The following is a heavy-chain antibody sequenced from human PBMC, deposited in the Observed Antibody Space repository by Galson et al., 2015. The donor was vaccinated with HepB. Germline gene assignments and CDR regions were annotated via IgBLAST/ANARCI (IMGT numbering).Heavy chain of an antibody. Sequence: SLRLSCAASGFTVSNNYMTWVRQAPGKGLEWVSVIYSGGSTYYADPVKGRFTISRDNSRNTLYLQMNSLRAEDTAVYYCATWGGGYYYGMDVWGQGTTVTVSS. CDR3: ATWGGGYYYGMDV. CDR1: GFTVSNNY. D-gene: IGHD3-16*01. CDR2: IYSGGST. V-gene: IGHV3-66*01. J-gene: IGHJ6*02.